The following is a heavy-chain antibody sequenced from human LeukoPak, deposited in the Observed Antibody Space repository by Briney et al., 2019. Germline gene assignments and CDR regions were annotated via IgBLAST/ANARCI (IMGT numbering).Heavy chain of an antibody. Sequence: PSETLSLTCFVSGGSISSSNYYWGWIRQPPGKGLEWIGSIYYSGSTYYNPSLKSRVTISVDTSKNQFSLKLRSVTAADTAVYYCARRTGGASFDYWSQGTLVTVSS. D-gene: IGHD1-1*01. CDR1: GGSISSSNYY. V-gene: IGHV4-39*01. CDR2: IYYSGST. CDR3: ARRTGGASFDY. J-gene: IGHJ4*02.